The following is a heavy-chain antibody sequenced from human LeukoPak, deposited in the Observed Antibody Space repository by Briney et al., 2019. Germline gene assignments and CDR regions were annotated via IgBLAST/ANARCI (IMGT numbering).Heavy chain of an antibody. CDR1: GGSISSYY. J-gene: IGHJ4*02. CDR3: ARDRGYYDSSGYYSPFDY. Sequence: SETLSLTCTVSGGSISSYYWSWLRQPPGKGLEWIGYICYSGSTNYNPSLKSRVTISVDTSKNQFSLKLSSVTAADTAVYYCARDRGYYDSSGYYSPFDYWGQGTLVTVSS. D-gene: IGHD3-22*01. CDR2: ICYSGST. V-gene: IGHV4-59*01.